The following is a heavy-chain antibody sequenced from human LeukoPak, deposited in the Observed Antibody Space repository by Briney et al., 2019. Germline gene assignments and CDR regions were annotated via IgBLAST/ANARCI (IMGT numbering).Heavy chain of an antibody. J-gene: IGHJ3*02. CDR1: GFIFSSHG. CDR3: ATYYYDSSGYTPDAFDI. Sequence: GGSLRLSCGASGFIFSSHGMTWVRQAPGKGLEWVSSISSSGHSTYYAGSVKGRFTISRDNSKNTVNLQMNSLRAEDTAVYYCATYYYDSSGYTPDAFDIWGQGTMVTVSS. V-gene: IGHV3-23*01. CDR2: ISSSGHST. D-gene: IGHD3-22*01.